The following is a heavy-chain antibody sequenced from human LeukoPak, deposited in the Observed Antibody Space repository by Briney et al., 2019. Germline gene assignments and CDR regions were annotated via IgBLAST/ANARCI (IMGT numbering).Heavy chain of an antibody. Sequence: GSLRLSCAASGFTFSDYYMTWIRQTPGKGLEWVSYISISGTTTFYVDSVKGRFTISRDNTKNSLYLQMNSLRAEDTAVYYCARGTMASDFWGQGTLVTVSS. CDR1: GFTFSDYY. CDR2: ISISGTTT. CDR3: ARGTMASDF. V-gene: IGHV3-11*01. D-gene: IGHD3-10*01. J-gene: IGHJ4*02.